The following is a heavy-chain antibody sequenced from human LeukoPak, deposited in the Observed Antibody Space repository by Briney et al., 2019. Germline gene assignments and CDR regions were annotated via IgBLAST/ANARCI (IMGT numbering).Heavy chain of an antibody. Sequence: ASVKVSCKASGGTFSSYAISWVRQAPGQGLEWMGGIIPIFGTANYAQKFQGRVTITADESTSTAYMELRSLRSDDTAVYYCARDSPPYCSSTSCATGDYWGQGTLVTVSS. J-gene: IGHJ4*02. CDR2: IIPIFGTA. D-gene: IGHD2-2*01. V-gene: IGHV1-69*13. CDR3: ARDSPPYCSSTSCATGDY. CDR1: GGTFSSYA.